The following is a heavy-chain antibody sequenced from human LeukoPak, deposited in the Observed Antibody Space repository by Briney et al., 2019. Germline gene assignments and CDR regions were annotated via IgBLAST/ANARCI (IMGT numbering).Heavy chain of an antibody. Sequence: PSETLSLTCTVSGDSISSGNYWGWIRQPPGKGLEWIGSIFHTGSTYFNLSLKSRVTISVDTSKNQFSLKLSSVTAADTAVYYCARAYYVWGSYRLYDGFYFDYWGQGTLVTASS. CDR2: IFHTGST. D-gene: IGHD3-16*02. V-gene: IGHV4-38-2*02. CDR1: GDSISSGNY. J-gene: IGHJ4*02. CDR3: ARAYYVWGSYRLYDGFYFDY.